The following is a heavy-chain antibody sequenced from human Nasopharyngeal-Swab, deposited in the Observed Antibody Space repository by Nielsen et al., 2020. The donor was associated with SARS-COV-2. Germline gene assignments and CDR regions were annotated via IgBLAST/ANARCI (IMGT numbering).Heavy chain of an antibody. CDR1: GFSFRSYG. CDR3: ARGTICGVVKRGPWDYYGMDD. CDR2: ISYDGSNK. Sequence: GGSLRLSCAASGFSFRSYGMHWVRQAPGKGLAWVAVISYDGSNKGYADSVKGRFTISRDNSKNTLYLQTNSLRADDAAVYYCARGTICGVVKRGPWDYYGMDDWGQGTTVTVSS. D-gene: IGHD3-3*01. V-gene: IGHV3-30*03. J-gene: IGHJ6*02.